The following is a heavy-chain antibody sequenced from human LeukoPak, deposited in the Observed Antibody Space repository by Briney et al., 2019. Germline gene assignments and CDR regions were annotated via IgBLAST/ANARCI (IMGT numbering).Heavy chain of an antibody. CDR1: GFTFSSYS. V-gene: IGHV3-21*01. J-gene: IGHJ3*02. D-gene: IGHD6-13*01. CDR3: ARACIAAAGNDAFDI. CDR2: ISSSSSYI. Sequence: GGSLRLSCAASGFTFSSYSMNWVRQAPGKGLEWVSSISSSSSYIYYADSVMGRFTISRDNAKNSLYLQMNSLRAEDTAVYYCARACIAAAGNDAFDIWGQGTMVTVSS.